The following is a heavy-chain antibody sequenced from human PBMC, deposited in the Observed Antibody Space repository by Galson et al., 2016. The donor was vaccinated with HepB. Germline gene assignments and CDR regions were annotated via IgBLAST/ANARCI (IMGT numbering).Heavy chain of an antibody. J-gene: IGHJ3*02. CDR3: ARPHFEGFQEDAFDI. Sequence: QSGAEVKKPGESLKISCRGSGYRFTTYWIGWVRQMPGKGLEWMGIIYPGNSDTRYSPSFQGQVTISADKSISTAYLQWSSLKASDTAMYYCARPHFEGFQEDAFDIWGQGTLVTVSS. CDR1: GYRFTTYW. V-gene: IGHV5-51*01. D-gene: IGHD3-10*01. CDR2: IYPGNSDT.